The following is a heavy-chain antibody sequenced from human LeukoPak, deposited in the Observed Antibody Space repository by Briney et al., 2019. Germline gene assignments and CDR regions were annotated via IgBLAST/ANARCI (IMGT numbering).Heavy chain of an antibody. CDR1: GGTFSSYA. J-gene: IGHJ6*03. CDR2: GIPFFGTA. Sequence: SVTVSFKASGGTFSSYAISWVRQAPGQGLEWMGGGIPFFGTANYAQKFQGRVTITTDESTSTAYMELSSLRSEDTAVYYCARDSSSSSSVYYYYYYMDVWGKGTTVTVSS. D-gene: IGHD6-6*01. V-gene: IGHV1-69*05. CDR3: ARDSSSSSSVYYYYYYMDV.